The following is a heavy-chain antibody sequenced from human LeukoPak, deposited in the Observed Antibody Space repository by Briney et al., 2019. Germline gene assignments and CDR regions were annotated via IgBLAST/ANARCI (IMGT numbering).Heavy chain of an antibody. V-gene: IGHV3-53*01. J-gene: IGHJ6*02. Sequence: PGGSLRLSCAASGFTVSSNYMSWVRQAPGKGLEWVSVIYSGGSTYYADSVKGRFTISRDNSKNTLYLQMNSLRAEDTAVYYCASNPSWFIRNYYYGMDVWGQGTTVTVSS. D-gene: IGHD2-8*02. CDR2: IYSGGST. CDR3: ASNPSWFIRNYYYGMDV. CDR1: GFTVSSNY.